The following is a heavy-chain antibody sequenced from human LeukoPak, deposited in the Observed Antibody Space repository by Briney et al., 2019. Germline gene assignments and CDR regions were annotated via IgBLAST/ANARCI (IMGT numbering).Heavy chain of an antibody. D-gene: IGHD5-18*01. Sequence: SETLSPTCTVSGGSISSYYWSWIRQPAGKELKWIGRIYTSGSTNYNPSLKSRVTMSVDTSKNQFSLKLSSVTAADTAVYYCARDSYGYENYYYYMDFWGKGTTVTVSS. CDR1: GGSISSYY. CDR2: IYTSGST. CDR3: ARDSYGYENYYYYMDF. V-gene: IGHV4-4*07. J-gene: IGHJ6*03.